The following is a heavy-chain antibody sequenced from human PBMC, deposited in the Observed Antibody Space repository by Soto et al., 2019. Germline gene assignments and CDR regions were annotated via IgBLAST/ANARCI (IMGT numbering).Heavy chain of an antibody. D-gene: IGHD6-19*01. V-gene: IGHV3-30*18. CDR3: VKPNNSGWYTPYYYYFGMDV. Sequence: QVQLVESGGGVVQPGRSVRLSCAASGFSFSNFAMHWVRQAPGKGLEWVAVISHDGSNKYHADSVKGRFTISRDNSKNTGLVKMNSVSPEDGAVYYCVKPNNSGWYTPYYYYFGMDVWGQGTTLTVSS. J-gene: IGHJ6*02. CDR1: GFSFSNFA. CDR2: ISHDGSNK.